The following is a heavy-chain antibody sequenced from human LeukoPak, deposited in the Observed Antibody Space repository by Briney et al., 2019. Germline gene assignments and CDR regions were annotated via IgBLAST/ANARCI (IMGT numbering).Heavy chain of an antibody. CDR1: GYTLTELS. CDR2: FDPEDGET. J-gene: IGHJ4*02. Sequence: ASVKVSCKVSGYTLTELSMHWVRQAPGKGLEWMGGFDPEDGETIYAQKFQGRVTMTGDTSTDTAYMELSSLRSEDTAVYYCATESSGYRAFDYWGQGTLVTVSS. V-gene: IGHV1-24*01. D-gene: IGHD3-22*01. CDR3: ATESSGYRAFDY.